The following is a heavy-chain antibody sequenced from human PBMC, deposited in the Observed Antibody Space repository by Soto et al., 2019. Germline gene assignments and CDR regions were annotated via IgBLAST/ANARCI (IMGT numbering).Heavy chain of an antibody. CDR3: AKELNVAAFDI. J-gene: IGHJ3*02. Sequence: ASVKVSCKASGYTFTSYGISWVRQAPGQGLEWMGLISAYNGNTNYAQKLQGRVTMTRDTSTSTVYMELSSLRSEDTAVYYCAKELNVAAFDIWGQGTMVTVSS. CDR1: GYTFTSYG. D-gene: IGHD2-15*01. CDR2: ISAYNGNT. V-gene: IGHV1-18*01.